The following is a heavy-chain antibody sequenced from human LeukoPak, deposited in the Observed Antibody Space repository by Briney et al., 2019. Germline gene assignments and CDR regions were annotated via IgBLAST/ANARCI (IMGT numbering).Heavy chain of an antibody. CDR3: ARERCIGTSCSRGMDV. Sequence: PGGSLRLSCAASGVNFDDYAMHWVRQSPGTGLEWVAFIRYDGSNKYYADSVKGRFTISRDNAKNTLYLQMNSLTAEDTAMYFCARERCIGTSCSRGMDVWGQGTTVTVSS. V-gene: IGHV3-30*02. J-gene: IGHJ6*02. CDR2: IRYDGSNK. CDR1: GVNFDDYA. D-gene: IGHD2-2*01.